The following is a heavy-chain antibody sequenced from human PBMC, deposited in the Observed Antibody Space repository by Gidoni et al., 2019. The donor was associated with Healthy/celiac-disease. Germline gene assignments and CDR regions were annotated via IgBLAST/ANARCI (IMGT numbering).Heavy chain of an antibody. V-gene: IGHV4-39*01. CDR1: GGSVSSSSYS. D-gene: IGHD3-10*01. Sequence: QLQLQDSGPGLAKPSETPSLTCTVPGGSVSSSSYSWGWLRQPPGNGLEWIGSIYFGGTTYYNPSLKSRVTISVDTSKNQFSLKLRSVTAADTAVYYCARLNYGSGSFDYWGQGTLVTVSS. CDR2: IYFGGTT. J-gene: IGHJ4*02. CDR3: ARLNYGSGSFDY.